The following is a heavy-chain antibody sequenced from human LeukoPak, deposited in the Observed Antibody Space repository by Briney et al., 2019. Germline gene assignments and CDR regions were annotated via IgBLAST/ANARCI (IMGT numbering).Heavy chain of an antibody. CDR2: IYYSGST. CDR3: ARLTTSYYYGSGSFDY. J-gene: IGHJ4*02. D-gene: IGHD3-10*01. V-gene: IGHV4-59*08. CDR1: GGSISSYY. Sequence: SETLSLTCTVSGGSISSYYWSWIRQPPGKGLEWIGYIYYSGSTNYNPSLKSRVTISVDTSKSQFSLKLSSVTAADTAVYYCARLTTSYYYGSGSFDYWGQGTLVTVSS.